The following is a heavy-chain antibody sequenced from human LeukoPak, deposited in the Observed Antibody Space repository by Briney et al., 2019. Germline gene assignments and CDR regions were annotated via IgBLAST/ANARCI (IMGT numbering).Heavy chain of an antibody. Sequence: PGGSLRLSCAASGFPFGGYSMNWVRQAPGKGLEWVSYISGSSLTIYYADSVRGRFTVSRDNAKNSLYLQMNSLRAEDTALYHCARASDFWSGPADYWGQGTLVTVSS. CDR2: ISGSSLTI. CDR3: ARASDFWSGPADY. J-gene: IGHJ4*02. V-gene: IGHV3-48*04. D-gene: IGHD3-3*01. CDR1: GFPFGGYS.